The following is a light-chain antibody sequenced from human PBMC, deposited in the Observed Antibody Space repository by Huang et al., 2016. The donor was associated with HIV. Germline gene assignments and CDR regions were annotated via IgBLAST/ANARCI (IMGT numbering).Light chain of an antibody. CDR3: QKYHSAPFT. J-gene: IGKJ3*01. Sequence: GDRVTITCRASQGIANYLAWYQQKAGKVPKLLIYAAYTLQSGVPSRFSGGGYGTDFTLTISSLQPEDVATYYCQKYHSAPFTFGPGTTVDIK. V-gene: IGKV1-27*01. CDR2: AAY. CDR1: QGIANY.